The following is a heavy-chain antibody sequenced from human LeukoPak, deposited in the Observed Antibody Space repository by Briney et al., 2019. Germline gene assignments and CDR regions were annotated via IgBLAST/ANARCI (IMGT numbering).Heavy chain of an antibody. J-gene: IGHJ4*02. CDR1: GYTFTSYG. CDR3: ARVCIVVVPAASPYYFDY. V-gene: IGHV1-18*01. CDR2: ISAYNGNT. D-gene: IGHD2-2*01. Sequence: ASVKVSCKASGYTFTSYGSSWVRPAPGQGLDWMGWISAYNGNTNYAQKLQGRVIMTTDTSTSTAYMELRRLRSDDTAVYYCARVCIVVVPAASPYYFDYWGQGTLVTVSS.